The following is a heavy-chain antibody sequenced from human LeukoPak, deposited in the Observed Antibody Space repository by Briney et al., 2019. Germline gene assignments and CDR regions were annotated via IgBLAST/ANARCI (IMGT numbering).Heavy chain of an antibody. CDR3: ARVGKGNAAAGLYYYYYYMDV. CDR2: FDPEDGET. V-gene: IGHV1-24*01. Sequence: ASVKVSCKVSGYTLTELSMHWVRQAPGKGLEWMGGFDPEDGETIYAQKFQGRVTMTRDTSISTAYMELSRLRSDGTAVYYCARVGKGNAAAGLYYYYYYMDVWGKGTTVTIS. J-gene: IGHJ6*03. D-gene: IGHD6-13*01. CDR1: GYTLTELS.